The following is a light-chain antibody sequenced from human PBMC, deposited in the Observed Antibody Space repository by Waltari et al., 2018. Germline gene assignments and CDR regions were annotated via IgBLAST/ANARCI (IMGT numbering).Light chain of an antibody. CDR1: QSVSSN. CDR3: QQYAKWTLYT. CDR2: DAF. Sequence: IVMTQSPATLSVSPGERATLSCRASQSVSSNLAWDQQKPGQDPRLLISDAFTRSTDIPVRFSGSGSGTEFTLTISSVQSEDFGIYFCQQYAKWTLYTFGQGTKLEIK. V-gene: IGKV3-15*01. J-gene: IGKJ2*01.